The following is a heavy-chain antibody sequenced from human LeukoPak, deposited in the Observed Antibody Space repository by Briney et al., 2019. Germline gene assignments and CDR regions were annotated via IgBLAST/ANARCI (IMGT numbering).Heavy chain of an antibody. D-gene: IGHD2-2*01. CDR2: ISSSSVYI. Sequence: PGGSLRLSCAASGFTFSSYSMNWVRQAPGKGLEWVSSISSSSVYIYYADSLKGRFTISRDNAKNSLYLQMNSLRAEDTAVYYCARENHTPRGYCSSTSCSDYYMDVWGKGTTVTLSS. CDR3: ARENHTPRGYCSSTSCSDYYMDV. CDR1: GFTFSSYS. J-gene: IGHJ6*03. V-gene: IGHV3-21*01.